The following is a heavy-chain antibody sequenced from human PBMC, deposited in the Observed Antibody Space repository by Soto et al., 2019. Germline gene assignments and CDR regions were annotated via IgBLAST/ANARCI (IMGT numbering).Heavy chain of an antibody. Sequence: QMQLVQSGPEVKKPGTSVKVSCKASGFTFTSSAVQWVRQARGQRLEWIGWIVVGSGNTNYAQKFQERVTITRDMSTSTAYMELSSLRSEDTAVYYCAAEGGGYYESSGQFDYWGQGTLVTVSS. CDR2: IVVGSGNT. J-gene: IGHJ4*02. CDR1: GFTFTSSA. CDR3: AAEGGGYYESSGQFDY. D-gene: IGHD3-22*01. V-gene: IGHV1-58*01.